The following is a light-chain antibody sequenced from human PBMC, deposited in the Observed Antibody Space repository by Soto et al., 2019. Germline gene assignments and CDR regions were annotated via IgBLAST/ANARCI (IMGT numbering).Light chain of an antibody. J-gene: IGKJ1*01. CDR3: QQYSTYSWA. CDR1: QSISTW. CDR2: KAS. Sequence: DIQMTQSPSPLSASVGDRVTITCRASQSISTWLAWYQQKAEKAPKLLIYKASSSQSGVPSRFSGSGSGTEYTLTINSLQPNDFATYYCQQYSTYSWAFGQGTKVDIK. V-gene: IGKV1-5*03.